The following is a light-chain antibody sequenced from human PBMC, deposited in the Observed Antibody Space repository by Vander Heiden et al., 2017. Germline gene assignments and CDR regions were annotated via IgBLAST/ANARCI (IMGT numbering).Light chain of an antibody. CDR1: ALPKEY. V-gene: IGLV3-10*01. J-gene: IGLJ2*01. Sequence: SYELTQPPPVSVSPGQTARITCSGDALPKEYACWYQQKSGQAPALVIYGDTKRPSGIPERFSGSRSGTMATLTISGAQVEDEADYYCYSTDSSGNHRVFGGGTKLTVL. CDR2: GDT. CDR3: YSTDSSGNHRV.